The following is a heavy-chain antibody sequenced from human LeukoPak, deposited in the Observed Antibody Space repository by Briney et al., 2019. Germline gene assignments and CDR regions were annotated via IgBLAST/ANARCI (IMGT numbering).Heavy chain of an antibody. J-gene: IGHJ6*02. CDR1: GGTFSSYA. V-gene: IGHV1-69*04. CDR3: ARSAQYSSYYYGMDV. CDR2: IIPIFGIA. D-gene: IGHD5-18*01. Sequence: SVKVSCKASGGTFSSYAISWVRQAPGQGLEWMGRIIPIFGIANYAQKFQGRVTITADKSTSTAYMELSRLRSEDTAVYYCARSAQYSSYYYGMDVWGQGTTVTVSS.